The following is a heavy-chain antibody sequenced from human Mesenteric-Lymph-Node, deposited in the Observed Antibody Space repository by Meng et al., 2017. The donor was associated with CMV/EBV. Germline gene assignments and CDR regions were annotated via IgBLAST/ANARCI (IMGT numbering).Heavy chain of an antibody. CDR1: GFTFSSYG. D-gene: IGHD3-10*01. CDR3: AKDRLTIAFLDY. CDR2: ISDTGSTS. J-gene: IGHJ4*02. Sequence: GGSLRLSCAASGFTFSSYGMSWVRQAPGKGLEWVSGISDTGSTSYYPDSVKGRFTISRDNSKNTLYLQMNSLRAEDTAVYYCAKDRLTIAFLDYWGQGTQVTVSS. V-gene: IGHV3-23*01.